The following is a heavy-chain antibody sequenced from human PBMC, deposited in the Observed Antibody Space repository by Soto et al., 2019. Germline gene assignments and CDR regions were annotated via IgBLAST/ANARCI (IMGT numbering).Heavy chain of an antibody. CDR2: LDYGRSA. CDR3: ALRSMEVVPEY. CDR1: GDSISSYY. J-gene: IGHJ4*02. D-gene: IGHD3-22*01. Sequence: QVQLQESGPGLVKPSETLSLTCAVSGDSISSYYCMWIRQPPGKGLESIGYLDYGRSANYNPSLKSRVTLSVETSTNKGSLTLSSMTAADTAVYYCALRSMEVVPEYWGQGTLVTVSS. V-gene: IGHV4-59*01.